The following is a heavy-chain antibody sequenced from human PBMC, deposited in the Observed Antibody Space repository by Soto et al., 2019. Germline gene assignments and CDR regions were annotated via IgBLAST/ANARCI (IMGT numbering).Heavy chain of an antibody. CDR3: ARRTYYYDSSGYYPIFDY. J-gene: IGHJ4*02. CDR1: GFSLSTSGMC. Sequence: SCPTLVNPTQTLTLTCTFSGFSLSTSGMCXSWIRQPPGKALEWLALIDWDDDKYYSTSLKTRLTISKDTSKNQVVLTMTNMDPVDTATYYCARRTYYYDSSGYYPIFDYWGQGTLVTVSS. D-gene: IGHD3-22*01. CDR2: IDWDDDK. V-gene: IGHV2-70*01.